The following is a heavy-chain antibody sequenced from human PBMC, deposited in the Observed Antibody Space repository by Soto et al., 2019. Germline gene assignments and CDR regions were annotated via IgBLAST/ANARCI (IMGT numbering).Heavy chain of an antibody. D-gene: IGHD6-13*01. CDR2: IFYSGST. J-gene: IGHJ4*02. Sequence: SETLALTCTVSGGSISSFYWSWIRQPPGKGLEWIGYIFYSGSTNYNPSLKSRVTISVDTSKNQFSLKLSSVTAADTAVYYCARRCSSSSDYWGQGTLVTVSS. V-gene: IGHV4-59*01. CDR3: ARRCSSSSDY. CDR1: GGSISSFY.